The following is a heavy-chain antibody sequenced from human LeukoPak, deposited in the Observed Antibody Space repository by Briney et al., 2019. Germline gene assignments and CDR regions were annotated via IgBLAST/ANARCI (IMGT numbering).Heavy chain of an antibody. V-gene: IGHV1-46*01. CDR1: GYTFTSYY. CDR2: INPSGGST. CDR3: ARDRKIVATIDYYYMDV. J-gene: IGHJ6*03. D-gene: IGHD5-12*01. Sequence: ASVKVSCKASGYTFTSYYMHWVRQAPGQGLEWMGIINPSGGSTSYAQKFQGRVTMTRDLSTNTVYMELSGLRSEDTAVYYCARDRKIVATIDYYYMDVWGRWTTVTLSS.